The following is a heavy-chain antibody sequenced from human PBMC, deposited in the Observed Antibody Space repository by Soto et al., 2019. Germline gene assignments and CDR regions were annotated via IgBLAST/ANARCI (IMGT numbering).Heavy chain of an antibody. V-gene: IGHV4-61*01. J-gene: IGHJ4*02. CDR2: IYFSGST. CDR3: ARLSRNSPFD. Sequence: HVQLQESGPGLVKPSETLSLTCTVSGDSVSSGSYFWSWIRQPPGKGLEWIANIYFSGSTHYNPSFQRRVTMSVDTSNNQFSLKLSSVTAADTAVYFCARLSRNSPFDWGQGTQVSVTS. D-gene: IGHD1-7*01. CDR1: GDSVSSGSYF.